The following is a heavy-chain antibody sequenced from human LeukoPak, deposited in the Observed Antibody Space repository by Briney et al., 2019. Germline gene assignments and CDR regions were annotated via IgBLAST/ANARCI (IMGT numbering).Heavy chain of an antibody. V-gene: IGHV1-2*02. CDR3: ARSLYYDSSGYYLAAFDI. J-gene: IGHJ3*02. Sequence: GASVKVSCKASGYTFTGYYMHWVRQAPGQGLEWMGWINPNSGGTNYAQKFQGRVTMTRDTSISTAYMELSRLRSDDTAVYYCARSLYYDSSGYYLAAFDIWGQGTMVTVSS. CDR2: INPNSGGT. D-gene: IGHD3-22*01. CDR1: GYTFTGYY.